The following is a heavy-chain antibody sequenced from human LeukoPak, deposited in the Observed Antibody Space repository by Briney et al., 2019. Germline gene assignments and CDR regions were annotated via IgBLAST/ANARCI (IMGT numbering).Heavy chain of an antibody. CDR2: INPNSGGT. D-gene: IGHD3-10*01. Sequence: GASVKVSCKASGYTFTGYYMHWVRQAPGQGLEWMGWINPNSGGTNYAQKFQGRVTMTRDTSISTAYMELSRLRSDDTAVYYCARGRYYGSGSHYKAFDYWGQGTLVTVSS. CDR3: ARGRYYGSGSHYKAFDY. J-gene: IGHJ4*02. CDR1: GYTFTGYY. V-gene: IGHV1-2*02.